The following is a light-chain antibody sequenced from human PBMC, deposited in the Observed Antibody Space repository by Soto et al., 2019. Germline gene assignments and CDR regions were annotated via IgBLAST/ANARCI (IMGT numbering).Light chain of an antibody. Sequence: DIKMTEARRTGTACVSQRVTINCRASQTISSWLAWFQQRPGRAPKFLIYKASSLKNGVPLRFSASGCGTKFTLTSRSMPPDPFATYSSPQTFGQGTKVDIK. CDR2: KAS. CDR3: PQT. J-gene: IGKJ1*01. V-gene: IGKV1-5*03. CDR1: QTISSW.